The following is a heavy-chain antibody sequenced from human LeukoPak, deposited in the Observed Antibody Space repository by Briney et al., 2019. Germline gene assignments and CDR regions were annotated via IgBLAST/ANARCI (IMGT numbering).Heavy chain of an antibody. J-gene: IGHJ4*02. CDR3: ARCDSSGSEIDY. Sequence: GGSLRLSCSASGFSFDDYGMSWVRQPPRKGMEWDSVSDLNHGSTGYANSFKGRLTTFRDNAKTSLYLQMNSLRAEDTALYYCARCDSSGSEIDYWGQATLVTVSS. V-gene: IGHV3-20*04. CDR2: SDLNHGST. CDR1: GFSFDDYG. D-gene: IGHD3-22*01.